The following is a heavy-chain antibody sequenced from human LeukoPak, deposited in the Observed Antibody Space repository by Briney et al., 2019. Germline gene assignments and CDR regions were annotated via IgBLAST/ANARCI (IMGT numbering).Heavy chain of an antibody. CDR3: ARGWASSRRKAFDI. V-gene: IGHV3-43*01. J-gene: IGHJ3*02. Sequence: GGSLRLSCATSGFTFDRYTIHWVRQAPGKGLEWVSLAGWAGGTTYYSDSVRGRFTISRDSGKNSVYLQMNSLRVKDTAVYYCARGWASSRRKAFDIWGQGTMVTVSS. D-gene: IGHD3-16*01. CDR1: GFTFDRYT. CDR2: AGWAGGTT.